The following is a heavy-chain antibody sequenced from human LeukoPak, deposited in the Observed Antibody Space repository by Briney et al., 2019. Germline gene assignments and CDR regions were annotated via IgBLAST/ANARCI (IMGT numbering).Heavy chain of an antibody. Sequence: PGGALRLSCAASGFTFSSYSMNWVRQAPGKGLEWVSSISSSSSYIYYADSVKGRFTISRDNAKNSLYLQMNSLRAEDTAVYYCARETSSGWGRLVWYYGMDVWGKGTTVTVSS. CDR3: ARETSSGWGRLVWYYGMDV. CDR1: GFTFSSYS. CDR2: ISSSSSYI. J-gene: IGHJ6*04. V-gene: IGHV3-21*01. D-gene: IGHD6-19*01.